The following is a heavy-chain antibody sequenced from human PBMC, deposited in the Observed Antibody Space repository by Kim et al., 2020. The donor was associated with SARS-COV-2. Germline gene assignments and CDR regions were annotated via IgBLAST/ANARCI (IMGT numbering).Heavy chain of an antibody. CDR3: VKEAAFTTVVVDYYFDY. CDR2: VSYEGRNT. CDR1: RFTFSNYG. J-gene: IGHJ4*02. V-gene: IGHV3-30*18. D-gene: IGHD2-15*01. Sequence: GGSLRLSCVASRFTFSNYGMHWVRQAPGKGLEWVGIVSYEGRNTFYAGFVEGRFTISRDNSKNTLYLQMNSLRTEDTALYYCVKEAAFTTVVVDYYFDYWGQGTLVTVSS.